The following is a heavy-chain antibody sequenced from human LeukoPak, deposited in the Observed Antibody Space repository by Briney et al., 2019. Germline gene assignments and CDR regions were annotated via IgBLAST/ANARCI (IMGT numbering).Heavy chain of an antibody. CDR2: INPNNGGT. CDR1: GYTFTGYY. D-gene: IGHD5/OR15-5a*01. J-gene: IGHJ4*02. Sequence: ASVTVSCKASGYTFTGYYVHWVRQAPGQGLEWMGWINPNNGGTNYAQKFQGRVTMTRDTSISTAYMELSRLRSDDTAVYYCARARVDGWGQGTLVTVSS. CDR3: ARARVDG. V-gene: IGHV1-2*02.